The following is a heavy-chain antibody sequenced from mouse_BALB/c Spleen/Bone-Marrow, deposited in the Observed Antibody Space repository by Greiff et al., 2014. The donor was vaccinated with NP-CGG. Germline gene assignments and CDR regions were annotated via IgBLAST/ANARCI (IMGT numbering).Heavy chain of an antibody. Sequence: VQLVESGAELVRPGASVKLSCKASGYTFTSYWMNWVKQRPGQGLGWIGIIDPSDSETHYNQMFKDKATLTVDKSSNTAYIQLSSLTSEDSAVYYCARNWAFDYWGQGTTLTVSS. CDR1: GYTFTSYW. CDR2: IDPSDSET. CDR3: ARNWAFDY. J-gene: IGHJ2*01. D-gene: IGHD4-1*01. V-gene: IGHV1-61*01.